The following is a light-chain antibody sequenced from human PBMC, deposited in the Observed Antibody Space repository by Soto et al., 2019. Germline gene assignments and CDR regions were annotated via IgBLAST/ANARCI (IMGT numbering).Light chain of an antibody. CDR1: QSISNW. V-gene: IGKV1-5*03. CDR3: QQYNSSPLT. J-gene: IGKJ4*01. Sequence: DMQRTQAPSPLPASVGDRVTITGRATQSISNWLAWYQQKPGKAPKLLIYKASSLDSGVPSRFSGSGSGTQFTLTISSLQPDDFAAYYCQQYNSSPLTFGGGTKVDI. CDR2: KAS.